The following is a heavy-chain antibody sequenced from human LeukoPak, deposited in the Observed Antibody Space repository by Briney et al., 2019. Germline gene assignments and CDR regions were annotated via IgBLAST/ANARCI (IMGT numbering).Heavy chain of an antibody. V-gene: IGHV4-4*07. J-gene: IGHJ4*02. D-gene: IGHD3-22*01. CDR3: AREAVNYYDSSGYYSSFDY. CDR1: GGSISSYY. CDR2: IYISGST. Sequence: SETLSLTCTVSGGSISSYYWSWIRQPAGKGLEWIGRIYISGSTNYNPSLKSRVTMSVDTSKNQFSLKLSSVTAADTAVYYCAREAVNYYDSSGYYSSFDYWGQGTLVTVSS.